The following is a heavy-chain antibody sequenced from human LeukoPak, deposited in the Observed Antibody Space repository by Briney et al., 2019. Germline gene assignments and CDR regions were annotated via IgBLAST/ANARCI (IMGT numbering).Heavy chain of an antibody. CDR1: GFTFSSYA. Sequence: TGGSLRLSCAACGFTFSSYAMSWVRQAPGKGLEWVSAISGSGDSTYYADSVKGRFTISRNNSRNTLYLQMNSLRAGDTAVYYCAKSFRITSLDYWGQGTLVTVSP. V-gene: IGHV3-23*01. J-gene: IGHJ4*02. D-gene: IGHD2-2*01. CDR3: AKSFRITSLDY. CDR2: ISGSGDST.